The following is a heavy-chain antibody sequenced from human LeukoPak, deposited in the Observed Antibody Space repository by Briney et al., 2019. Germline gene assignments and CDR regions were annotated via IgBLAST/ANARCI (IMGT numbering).Heavy chain of an antibody. V-gene: IGHV7-4-1*02. Sequence: ASVKVSCKASGYTFSSYAMNWVRQAPGQGLEWMGWINTNTGNPTYAQGFTGRFVFSLDTSVSTAYLQISSLKAEDTAVYYCARAPPYYYDKGFDPWGQGTLVTVSS. J-gene: IGHJ5*02. CDR1: GYTFSSYA. CDR3: ARAPPYYYDKGFDP. CDR2: INTNTGNP. D-gene: IGHD3-22*01.